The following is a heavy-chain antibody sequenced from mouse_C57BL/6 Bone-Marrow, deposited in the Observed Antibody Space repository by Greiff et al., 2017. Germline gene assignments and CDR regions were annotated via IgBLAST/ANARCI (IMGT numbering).Heavy chain of an antibody. J-gene: IGHJ4*01. D-gene: IGHD1-1*01. CDR1: GYTFTSYW. CDR2: IDPSDSYT. V-gene: IGHV1-69*01. CDR3: ARVADGSSYLDY. Sequence: VQLQQPGAELVMPGASVKLSCKASGYTFTSYWMHWVKQRPGQGLEWIGEIDPSDSYTNYNQKFKGKSTLTVDKSSSTAYMQLSSLTSEDSAVYYCARVADGSSYLDYWGQGTSVTVSS.